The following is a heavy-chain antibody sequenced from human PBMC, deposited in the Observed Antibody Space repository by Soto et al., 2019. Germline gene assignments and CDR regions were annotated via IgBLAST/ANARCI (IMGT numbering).Heavy chain of an antibody. D-gene: IGHD5-18*01. CDR3: ASSPIPAARWQYSYGYGQLDFDY. CDR1: GGSISSYY. CDR2: IYYSGST. Sequence: PSETLSLTCTVSGGSISSYYWSWIRQPPGKGLEWIGYIYYSGSTNYNPSLQSRVTISVDTSKNQFSLKLSSVTAADTAVYYCASSPIPAARWQYSYGYGQLDFDYWGQGTLVT. J-gene: IGHJ4*02. V-gene: IGHV4-59*01.